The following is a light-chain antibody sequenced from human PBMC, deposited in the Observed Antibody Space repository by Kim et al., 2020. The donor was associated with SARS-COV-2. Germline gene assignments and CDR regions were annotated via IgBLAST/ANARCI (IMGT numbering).Light chain of an antibody. J-gene: IGLJ7*01. CDR1: NMGDKN. Sequence: SYELTQPLSVSVALGQTASITCGGNNMGDKNARWYQQKPGQAPVLVIYQDSNRPSGIPERFSGSNSGNTATLTISRAQAGDEADYYCQVWDSSTCVFGG. CDR2: QDS. V-gene: IGLV3-9*01. CDR3: QVWDSSTCV.